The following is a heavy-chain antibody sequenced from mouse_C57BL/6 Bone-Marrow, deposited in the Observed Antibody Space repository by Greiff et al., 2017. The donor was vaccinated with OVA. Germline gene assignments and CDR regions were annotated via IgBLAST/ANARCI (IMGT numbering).Heavy chain of an antibody. CDR3: APLHYYGSSPSYAMDY. J-gene: IGHJ4*01. V-gene: IGHV14-3*01. D-gene: IGHD1-1*01. Sequence: EVQRVESVAELVRPGASVKLSCTASGFNIKNTYMHWVKQRPEQGLEWIGRIDPANGNTKYAPKFQGKATITADTSSNTAYLQLSSLTSEDTAIYYCAPLHYYGSSPSYAMDYWGQGTSVTVSS. CDR2: IDPANGNT. CDR1: GFNIKNTY.